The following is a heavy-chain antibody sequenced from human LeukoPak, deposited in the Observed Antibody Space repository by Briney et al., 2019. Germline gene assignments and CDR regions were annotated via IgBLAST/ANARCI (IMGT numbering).Heavy chain of an antibody. D-gene: IGHD3-10*01. CDR2: ISGSGGGL. CDR1: GFSFTTYA. J-gene: IGHJ4*02. V-gene: IGHV3-23*01. Sequence: GGSLRLSCAASGFSFTTYAMSWVRQAPGKGLEWVSTISGSGGGLYYADSIKGRFIISRDNSENTLSLQMNSLRAEDTAVYYCAKLMITMVRGVITEAKNFDYWGQGTLVTVSS. CDR3: AKLMITMVRGVITEAKNFDY.